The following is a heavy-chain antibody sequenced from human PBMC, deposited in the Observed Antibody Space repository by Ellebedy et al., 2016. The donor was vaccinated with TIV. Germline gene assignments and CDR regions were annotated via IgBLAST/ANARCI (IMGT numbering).Heavy chain of an antibody. D-gene: IGHD2-15*01. V-gene: IGHV1-18*01. CDR2: ISTYSGNT. CDR3: AREADSDALDI. CDR1: GYTFSRHG. Sequence: AASVKVSCKTSGYTFSRHGLNWVRQAPGQGLEWMGWISTYSGNTKYAHKFQGRVTMTTDTSTGTAYMGLRSLTSDNTAVYYCAREADSDALDIWGQGTMVIVSS. J-gene: IGHJ3*02.